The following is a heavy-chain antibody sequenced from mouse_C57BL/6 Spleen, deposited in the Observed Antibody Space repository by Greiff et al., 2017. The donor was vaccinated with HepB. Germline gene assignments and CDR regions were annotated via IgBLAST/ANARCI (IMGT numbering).Heavy chain of an antibody. Sequence: VKLMESGPELVKPGASVKISCKASGYAFSSSWMNWVKQRPGKGLEWIGRIYPGDGDTNYNGKFKGKATLTADKSSSTAYMQLSSLTSEDSAVYFCARSPYYFDYWGQGTTLTVS. V-gene: IGHV1-82*01. CDR3: ARSPYYFDY. CDR2: IYPGDGDT. CDR1: GYAFSSSW. J-gene: IGHJ2*01.